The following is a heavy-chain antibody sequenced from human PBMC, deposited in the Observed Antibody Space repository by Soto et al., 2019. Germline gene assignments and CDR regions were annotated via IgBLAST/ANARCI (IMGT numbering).Heavy chain of an antibody. D-gene: IGHD1-26*01. CDR3: AKDEGGTYSPPFDD. J-gene: IGHJ4*02. CDR2: ISGYNGNT. CDR1: GYSFTSYG. Sequence: RASVKVSCKASGYSFTSYGISWVRQAPGQGLEWMGWISGYNGNTNYAQNLQGRGTITTDTSTSTAYMELRSLRSDDTAMYYCAKDEGGTYSPPFDDWGQGTLVTVSS. V-gene: IGHV1-18*01.